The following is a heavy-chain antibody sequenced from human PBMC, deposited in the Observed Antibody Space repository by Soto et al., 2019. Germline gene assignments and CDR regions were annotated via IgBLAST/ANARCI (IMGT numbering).Heavy chain of an antibody. CDR3: ARGNQWLLLV. D-gene: IGHD6-19*01. Sequence: QVQLQESGPGLVKPSETLSLTCTVSGGSVSSGSYYWSWIRQPPGKGLEWIGYIYYSGSTNYNPSPKSRVTISVDTSKTQFSLKLSSVTAADTAVYYCARGNQWLLLVWGQGTLVTVSS. CDR2: IYYSGST. V-gene: IGHV4-61*01. J-gene: IGHJ4*02. CDR1: GGSVSSGSYY.